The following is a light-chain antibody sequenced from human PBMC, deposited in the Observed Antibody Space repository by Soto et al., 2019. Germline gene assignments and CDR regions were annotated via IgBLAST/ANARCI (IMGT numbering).Light chain of an antibody. CDR2: DVS. Sequence: QSVLTQPASVSGSPGQSITISCTGTSSDIDTYNYVSWYQQHTGKAPKLMIFDVSYRPSGVFNRFSGSKSDNTASLTTSGLQAEDEADYYCSSYTSSITYGFGTGTKVTVL. V-gene: IGLV2-14*03. J-gene: IGLJ1*01. CDR1: SSDIDTYNY. CDR3: SSYTSSITYG.